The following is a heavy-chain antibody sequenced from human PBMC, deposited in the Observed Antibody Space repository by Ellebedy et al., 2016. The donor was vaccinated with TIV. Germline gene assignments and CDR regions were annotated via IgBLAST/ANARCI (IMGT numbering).Heavy chain of an antibody. CDR1: GFNFDDYA. V-gene: IGHV3-9*01. J-gene: IGHJ6*02. Sequence: SLKISCAASGFNFDDYAMHWVRQVPGKGLEWVSGISWNSGNIGYADSVKGRFTISRDNARNSLYLQMNSLRAEDTALYYCAKDRAFCSFNSCYYYHGMDVWGQGTTVTVSS. CDR3: AKDRAFCSFNSCYYYHGMDV. D-gene: IGHD2-2*01. CDR2: ISWNSGNI.